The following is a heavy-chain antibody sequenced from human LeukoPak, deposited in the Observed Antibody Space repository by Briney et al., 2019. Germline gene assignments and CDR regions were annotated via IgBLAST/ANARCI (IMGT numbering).Heavy chain of an antibody. CDR1: GFTFTNNG. Sequence: GGSLRLSCAASGFTFTNNGLHWVRQAPGKGLEWVAIIWYDGSNKYYADSVKGRFTISKDNSKSTLYLQMNSLRAEDTAVYYCARAGVGTYGMDVWGQGTTVTVS. CDR2: IWYDGSNK. D-gene: IGHD3-3*01. CDR3: ARAGVGTYGMDV. V-gene: IGHV3-33*01. J-gene: IGHJ6*02.